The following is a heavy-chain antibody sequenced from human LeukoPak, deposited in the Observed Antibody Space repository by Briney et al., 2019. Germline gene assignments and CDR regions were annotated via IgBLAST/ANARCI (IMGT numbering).Heavy chain of an antibody. CDR3: AKDRETYEYTFDY. CDR1: GFTFSSYS. Sequence: GGSLRLSCAASGFTFSSYSMNWVRQAPGKGLEWVSYISSGSSTTYYADSVKGRFTISRDNAKSSLYLQMNSLRVEDTAVYYCAKDRETYEYTFDYWGQGTLVTVSS. V-gene: IGHV3-48*01. J-gene: IGHJ4*02. D-gene: IGHD6-6*01. CDR2: ISSGSSTT.